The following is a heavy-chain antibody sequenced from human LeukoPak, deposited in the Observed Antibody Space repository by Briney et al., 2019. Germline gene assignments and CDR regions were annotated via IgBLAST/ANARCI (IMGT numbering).Heavy chain of an antibody. D-gene: IGHD6-19*01. Sequence: PSETLSLTCAVYGGSFSGYYWSWIRQPPGKGLEWIGEINHSGSTKYNPSLKSRVTISVDTSKNQFSLKLSSVTAADTAVYYCARHVLYSGAVTGTVWFDPWGQGTLVTVSS. J-gene: IGHJ5*02. CDR2: INHSGST. V-gene: IGHV4-34*01. CDR1: GGSFSGYY. CDR3: ARHVLYSGAVTGTVWFDP.